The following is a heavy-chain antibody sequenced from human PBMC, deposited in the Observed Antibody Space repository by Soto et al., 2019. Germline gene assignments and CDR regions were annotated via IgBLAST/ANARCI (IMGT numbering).Heavy chain of an antibody. CDR1: GYTFTTYG. Sequence: QVQLVQSGADVKKPGASVKVSCKASGYTFTTYGISWVRQAPGQGLEWMGWISAYSGSTKFAQKLQGRVTMTTDTSTNTAYMELRRLTSDDTAVYYCARDFTKSSSWPYYFDYWGQGTLVTVSS. CDR2: ISAYSGST. J-gene: IGHJ4*02. V-gene: IGHV1-18*01. CDR3: ARDFTKSSSWPYYFDY. D-gene: IGHD6-13*01.